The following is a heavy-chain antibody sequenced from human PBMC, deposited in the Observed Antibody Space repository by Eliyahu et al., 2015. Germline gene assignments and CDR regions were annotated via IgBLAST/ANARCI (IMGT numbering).Heavy chain of an antibody. J-gene: IGHJ4*02. Sequence: QVQLVESGGXVVQXGRSLXLSCXASGFTFRSYAMHWVRQAPGKGLEWVAVISYDGSNKYYADSVKGRFTISRDNSKNTLYLQMNSLRAEDTAVYYCARDGSGWYSYWGQGTLVTVSS. D-gene: IGHD6-19*01. CDR3: ARDGSGWYSY. V-gene: IGHV3-30*01. CDR2: ISYDGSNK. CDR1: GFTFRSYA.